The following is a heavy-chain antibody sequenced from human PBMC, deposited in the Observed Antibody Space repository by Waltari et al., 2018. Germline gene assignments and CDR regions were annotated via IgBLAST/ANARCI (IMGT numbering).Heavy chain of an antibody. V-gene: IGHV4-39*07. CDR3: ARDLVITSY. CDR2: IYYSGST. D-gene: IGHD1-20*01. J-gene: IGHJ4*02. CDR1: GVSIRSSSYY. Sequence: QLQLQESGPGLVKPSETLSLTCTVSGVSIRSSSYYWGWIRQHPGKGLEWIGSIYYSGSTYYNPSLKSRVTISVDTSKNQFSLKLSSVTAADTAVYYCARDLVITSYWGQGTLVTVSS.